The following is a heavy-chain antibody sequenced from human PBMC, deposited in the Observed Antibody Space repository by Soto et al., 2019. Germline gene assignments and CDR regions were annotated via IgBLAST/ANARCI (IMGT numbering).Heavy chain of an antibody. CDR3: ARFYGLDAFDF. Sequence: QVQLQESGPGLVKPSETLSLTCTVSGGSISSYYWSWIRQPPGKGLEWIGYIFYSGSTNYNPSLKSRVTISVDTSKNKFSLKLNSVTAADTAVYYCARFYGLDAFDFWGHGTMVTVSS. CDR1: GGSISSYY. CDR2: IFYSGST. D-gene: IGHD3-16*01. V-gene: IGHV4-59*08. J-gene: IGHJ3*01.